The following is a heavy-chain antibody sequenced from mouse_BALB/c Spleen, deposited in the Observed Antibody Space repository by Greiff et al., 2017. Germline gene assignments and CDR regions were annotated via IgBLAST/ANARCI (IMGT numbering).Heavy chain of an antibody. V-gene: IGHV1S29*02. J-gene: IGHJ1*01. CDR1: GYTFTDYN. Sequence: EVQLQQSGPELVKPGASVKISCKASGYTFTDYNMHWVKQSHGKSLEWIGYIYPYNGGTGYNQKFKSKATLTVDNSSSTAYMELRSLTSEASAVYYCARASYYYGSSPFYWYFEVWGAGTTVTVSS. CDR3: ARASYYYGSSPFYWYFEV. CDR2: IYPYNGGT. D-gene: IGHD1-1*01.